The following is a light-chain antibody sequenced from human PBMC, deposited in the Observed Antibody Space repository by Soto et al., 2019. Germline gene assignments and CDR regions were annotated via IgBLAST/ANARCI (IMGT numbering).Light chain of an antibody. CDR1: SSNIGRNT. Sequence: QSVLTQPPSASGTPGQRVTISCSGSSSNIGRNTVNWYQQLPGTAPKLLIYSHNQRPSGVPDRFSGSKSGTSASLAISGLQSEHEADYYCAAWDDSMNVQLFGGGTKLTVL. CDR2: SHN. V-gene: IGLV1-44*01. J-gene: IGLJ2*01. CDR3: AAWDDSMNVQL.